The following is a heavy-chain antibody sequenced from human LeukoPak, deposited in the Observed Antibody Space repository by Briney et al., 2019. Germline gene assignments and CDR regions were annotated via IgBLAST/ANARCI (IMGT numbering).Heavy chain of an antibody. CDR1: GFTFSSYG. Sequence: GGSLRLSCAASGFTFSSYGMHWVHQAPGKGLEWVAVIWYDGSNKYYADSVKGRFTISRDNSKNTLYLQMNSLRAEDTAVYYCARDRRLTSGFGDYYYYGMDVWGQGTTVTVSS. D-gene: IGHD3-10*01. CDR3: ARDRRLTSGFGDYYYYGMDV. J-gene: IGHJ6*02. V-gene: IGHV3-33*01. CDR2: IWYDGSNK.